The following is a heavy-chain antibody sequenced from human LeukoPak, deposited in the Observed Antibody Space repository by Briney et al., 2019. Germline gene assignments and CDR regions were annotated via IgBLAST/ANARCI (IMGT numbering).Heavy chain of an antibody. CDR3: ASQGGANWGPPRNFDY. V-gene: IGHV4-39*01. CDR1: GGSISSSSDY. D-gene: IGHD7-27*01. Sequence: PSETLSLTCTVSGGSISSSSDYWGWIRQPPGKGLEWIGSIYYSGSTYYNPSLKSRVTISVDTSKNQFSLKLSSVTAADTAVYYCASQGGANWGPPRNFDYWGQGTLVTVSS. CDR2: IYYSGST. J-gene: IGHJ4*02.